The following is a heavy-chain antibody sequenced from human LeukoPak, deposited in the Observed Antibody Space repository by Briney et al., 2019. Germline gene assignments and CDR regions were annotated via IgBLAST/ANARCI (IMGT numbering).Heavy chain of an antibody. J-gene: IGHJ6*04. Sequence: EGSLRLSCAASGFTFSSYGMHWVRQAPGKGLEWVAVIWYDGSNKYYADSVKGRFTISRDNSKNTLYLQMNSLRAEDTAVYYCARDQLGYCSSTSCSTSYGMDVWGKGTTVTVSS. CDR2: IWYDGSNK. CDR1: GFTFSSYG. CDR3: ARDQLGYCSSTSCSTSYGMDV. D-gene: IGHD2-2*01. V-gene: IGHV3-33*01.